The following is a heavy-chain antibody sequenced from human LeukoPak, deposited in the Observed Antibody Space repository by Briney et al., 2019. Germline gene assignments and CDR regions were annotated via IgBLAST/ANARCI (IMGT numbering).Heavy chain of an antibody. CDR1: GFTFSSYS. Sequence: GGSLRLSCAASGFTFSSYSMNWVRQAPGKGLEWVSSISSSSSYIYYADSVKGRFTISRDNAKNSLYLQMNSLRAEDTAVYYCARDQGYCSGGSCYQTQDWFDPWGQGTLVTVSS. CDR3: ARDQGYCSGGSCYQTQDWFDP. J-gene: IGHJ5*02. CDR2: ISSSSSYI. D-gene: IGHD2-15*01. V-gene: IGHV3-21*01.